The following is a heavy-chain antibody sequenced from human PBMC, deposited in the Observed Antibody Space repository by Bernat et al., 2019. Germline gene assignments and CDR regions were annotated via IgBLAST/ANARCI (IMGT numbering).Heavy chain of an antibody. CDR1: GFTFDDYA. V-gene: IGHV3-9*01. CDR2: ISWNSDKV. Sequence: EVQLVESGGGLVQPERSLRLPCAASGFTFDDYAMHCVRQAPGKGLEWVSGISWNSDKVDYADSVKGRITICRDNAKKTLYLLMNSLRVEDTALYYCAKDKYSSWSEEGFFDYWGQGTLVTVSS. J-gene: IGHJ4*02. CDR3: AKDKYSSWSEEGFFDY. D-gene: IGHD3-22*01.